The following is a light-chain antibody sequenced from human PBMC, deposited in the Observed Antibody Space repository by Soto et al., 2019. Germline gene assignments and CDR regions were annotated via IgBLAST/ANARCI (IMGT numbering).Light chain of an antibody. CDR2: KAS. Sequence: DIQMTQSPSTLSASVGDRVTITCLASQSMSSWLAWYQQKPGKAPKLLIYKASSLESGVPSRFSGSGSGTEFTLTISSLQPDDFATYYCQQYNSYWGWTFGQGTKVDIK. CDR3: QQYNSYWGWT. J-gene: IGKJ1*01. V-gene: IGKV1-5*03. CDR1: QSMSSW.